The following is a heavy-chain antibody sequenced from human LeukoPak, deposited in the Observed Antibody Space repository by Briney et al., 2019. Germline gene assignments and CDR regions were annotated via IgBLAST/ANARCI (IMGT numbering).Heavy chain of an antibody. Sequence: SSVKVSCKASGGTFSSYTISWVRQAPGQGLEWMGRIIPIFGTANYAQKFQGRVTITTDESTSTAYMELSSLRSEDTAVYYCARGGYDSSGYCNYWGQGTLVTVSS. CDR1: GGTFSSYT. CDR3: ARGGYDSSGYCNY. CDR2: IIPIFGTA. D-gene: IGHD3-22*01. V-gene: IGHV1-69*05. J-gene: IGHJ4*02.